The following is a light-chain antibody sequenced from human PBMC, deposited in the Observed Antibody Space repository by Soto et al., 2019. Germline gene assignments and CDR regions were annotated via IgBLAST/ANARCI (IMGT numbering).Light chain of an antibody. CDR3: ETWDCNTRV. Sequence: QPVLTQSSSASASLGSSVKLTCTLSSGHSSYIIAWHQQQPGKAPRYLMKLEGSGSYNKGSGVPDRFSGSSSGADRYLTISTLHFEDEADYYCETWDCNTRVFGGGTKLTVL. J-gene: IGLJ3*02. CDR1: SGHSSYI. V-gene: IGLV4-60*02. CDR2: LEGSGSY.